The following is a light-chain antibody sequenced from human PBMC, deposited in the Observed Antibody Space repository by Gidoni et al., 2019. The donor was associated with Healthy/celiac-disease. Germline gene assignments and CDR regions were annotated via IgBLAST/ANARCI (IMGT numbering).Light chain of an antibody. J-gene: IGLJ3*02. V-gene: IGLV2-23*02. CDR3: CSYAGSSTKV. CDR1: SSDVGSYNL. CDR2: EFS. Sequence: QSALTQPDSVSGSPGQAIPSSCTGTSSDVGSYNLVSWNQQHPGKAPKLMIYEFSKRPSGVSTRFSGSTSCHTASLTISGLQAEDEADYYCCSYAGSSTKVFGGGTKLTVL.